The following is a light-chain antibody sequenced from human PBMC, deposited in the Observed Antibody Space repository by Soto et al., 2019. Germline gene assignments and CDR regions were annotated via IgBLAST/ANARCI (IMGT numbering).Light chain of an antibody. Sequence: VVLTQSPATLSLSPGERATLSCRASRHVYINALAWYQQKPGRTPTLLIFGASTRATDIPDRFSGTGSGTDFSLTIHGLEPEDSAVYYCQQYGASPFPFCPGTRGEI. CDR3: QQYGASPFP. CDR1: RHVYINA. J-gene: IGKJ3*01. V-gene: IGKV3-20*01. CDR2: GAS.